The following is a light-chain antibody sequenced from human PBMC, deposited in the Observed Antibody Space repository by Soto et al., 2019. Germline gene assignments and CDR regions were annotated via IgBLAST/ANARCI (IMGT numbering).Light chain of an antibody. V-gene: IGKV3-20*01. CDR3: QQYGSSPFT. Sequence: EIVLTQSPGTLSLSPGERATLSCRASQSVTMNYLAWYQQKPGQAPRLLIYGASSRATGIPDRISGSGSGTDFTLTISRLEPEDFAVYYCQQYGSSPFTFGGGTKLEIK. CDR2: GAS. CDR1: QSVTMNY. J-gene: IGKJ4*01.